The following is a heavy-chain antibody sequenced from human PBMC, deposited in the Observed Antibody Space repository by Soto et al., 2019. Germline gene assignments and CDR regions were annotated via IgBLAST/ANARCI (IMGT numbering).Heavy chain of an antibody. V-gene: IGHV3-74*01. D-gene: IGHD6-19*01. Sequence: EVQLAESGGGLVLTGGSLRLSCAASGFSFVSYWMHWVRQVPGEGLAWVSRINGNADNSDYADSVKGRFTISRDNAMYRLYLQMDSLRADDTGVYYCVRDFRGAVAGSEFDHWGQGTLVTVSS. CDR2: INGNADNS. CDR3: VRDFRGAVAGSEFDH. J-gene: IGHJ4*02. CDR1: GFSFVSYW.